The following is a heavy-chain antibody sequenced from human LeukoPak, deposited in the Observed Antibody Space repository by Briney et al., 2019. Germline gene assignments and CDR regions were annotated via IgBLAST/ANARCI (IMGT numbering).Heavy chain of an antibody. D-gene: IGHD3-10*01. V-gene: IGHV3-21*01. CDR3: AREDGSGSIIQDAFDI. CDR2: ISSSSSYI. Sequence: PGGSLRLSCAASGFTFSSYSMNWVRQAPGKGLEWVSSISSSSSYIYYADSVKGRFTISRDNAKNSLYLQMNSLRAEDTAVYYCAREDGSGSIIQDAFDIWGQGTMVTVSS. J-gene: IGHJ3*02. CDR1: GFTFSSYS.